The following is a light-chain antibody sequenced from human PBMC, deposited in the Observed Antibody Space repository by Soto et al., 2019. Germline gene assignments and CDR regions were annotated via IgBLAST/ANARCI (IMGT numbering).Light chain of an antibody. Sequence: QSALTQPRSVSGSPGQSVTISCTGTSSDVGAYNYVSWYQQHPGKAPKLMTYDVSKRPSGVPDRFSGSKSGNTASLTTSGLQAEDEADYYCCSYADNYGYVFGTGTKVTVL. CDR3: CSYADNYGYV. CDR2: DVS. V-gene: IGLV2-11*01. J-gene: IGLJ1*01. CDR1: SSDVGAYNY.